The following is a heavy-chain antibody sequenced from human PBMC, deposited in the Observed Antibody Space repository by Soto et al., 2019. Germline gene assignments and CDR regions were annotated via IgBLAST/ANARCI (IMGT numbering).Heavy chain of an antibody. CDR3: ARAASPTQLYSYGRGFDY. Sequence: GGSLRLSCAASGFTFSSYAMHWVRQAPGKGLEWVAVISYDGSNKYYADSVKGRFTISRDNSKNTLYLQMNSLRAEDTAVYYCARAASPTQLYSYGRGFDYWGQGTLVTVSS. CDR2: ISYDGSNK. D-gene: IGHD5-18*01. CDR1: GFTFSSYA. J-gene: IGHJ4*02. V-gene: IGHV3-30-3*01.